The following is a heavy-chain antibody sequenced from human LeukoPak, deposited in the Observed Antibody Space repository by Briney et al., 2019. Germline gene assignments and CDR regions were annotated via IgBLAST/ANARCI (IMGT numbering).Heavy chain of an antibody. J-gene: IGHJ4*02. CDR3: ARDRGWRSSGYYLYHFDY. CDR2: IKHNGGEK. V-gene: IGHV3-7*01. Sequence: GGYLRLSCVASGFTFTDYFMSWVRQAPGKGLEWVASIKHNGGEKYYVDSVKGRFTISRDNAKNSLYLEMSSLRVEDTAVYYCARDRGWRSSGYYLYHFDYWGQGTLVTFAS. CDR1: GFTFTDYF. D-gene: IGHD3-22*01.